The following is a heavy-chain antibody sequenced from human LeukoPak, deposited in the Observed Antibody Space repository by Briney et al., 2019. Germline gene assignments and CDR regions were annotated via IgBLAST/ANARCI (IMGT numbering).Heavy chain of an antibody. J-gene: IGHJ3*02. D-gene: IGHD1-1*01. CDR2: IHHSGNT. CDR3: AREGTTGTTDAFDI. Sequence: SETLSLTCGVSGDSVSNKNWWNWVRQPPGKGLEWIGEIHHSGNTNYNSSLKSRVTISVDTSKNQISLKLTSVTAADTAVYYCAREGTTGTTDAFDIWGQGTMVTVSS. V-gene: IGHV4-4*02. CDR1: GDSVSNKNW.